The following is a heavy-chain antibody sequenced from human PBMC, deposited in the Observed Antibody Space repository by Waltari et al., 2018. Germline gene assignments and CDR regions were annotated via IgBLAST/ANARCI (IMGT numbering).Heavy chain of an antibody. J-gene: IGHJ3*02. Sequence: QVQLVQSGAELKKPGSSVKVSCKVSGGSFSTHAITWVRQAPGQGLEWMGGIIPMFGTANYAQKIQDRVTINTDESMTTAYMHLSSLTSDDTAVYYCARGGRYGQQLLESAFEIWGQGTKVTVSS. D-gene: IGHD6-13*01. V-gene: IGHV1-69*05. CDR3: ARGGRYGQQLLESAFEI. CDR1: GGSFSTHA. CDR2: IIPMFGTA.